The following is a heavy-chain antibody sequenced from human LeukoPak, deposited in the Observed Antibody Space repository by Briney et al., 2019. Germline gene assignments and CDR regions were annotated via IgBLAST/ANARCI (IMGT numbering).Heavy chain of an antibody. Sequence: PSETLSLTCTVSGGSISGYYWSWIRQPPGKGLEWIGYIYYSGSTNYNPSLKSRVTISVDTSKNQFSLKLSSVTAADTAVYYCARALIVGATYYFDYWGQGTLVTVSS. CDR3: ARALIVGATYYFDY. CDR1: GGSISGYY. D-gene: IGHD1-26*01. V-gene: IGHV4-59*01. CDR2: IYYSGST. J-gene: IGHJ4*02.